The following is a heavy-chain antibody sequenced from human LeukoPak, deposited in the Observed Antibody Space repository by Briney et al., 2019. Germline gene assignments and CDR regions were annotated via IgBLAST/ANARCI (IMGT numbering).Heavy chain of an antibody. Sequence: PGGSLRLSCAASGFTFSSYAMHWVRQAPGKGLEWVAFIRYDGSNKYYADSVKGRFTISRDNSKNTLYLQMNSLRAEDTAVYYCARDAAYYDFWSGSAPNYYYYMDVWGKGTTVTVSS. D-gene: IGHD3-3*01. CDR2: IRYDGSNK. CDR1: GFTFSSYA. CDR3: ARDAAYYDFWSGSAPNYYYYMDV. V-gene: IGHV3-30*02. J-gene: IGHJ6*03.